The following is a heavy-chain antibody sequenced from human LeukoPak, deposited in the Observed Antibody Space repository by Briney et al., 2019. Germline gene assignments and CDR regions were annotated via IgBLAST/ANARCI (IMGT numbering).Heavy chain of an antibody. V-gene: IGHV3-21*01. J-gene: IGHJ4*02. CDR1: GFTFSSYS. Sequence: GGSLRLSCAASGFTFSSYSMNWVRQAPGKGLEWVSSISSSSSYIYYADSVKGRFTISRDNSKNTLYLQMNSLRAEDTAVYYCARGFVTVTTLVDYWGQGTLVTVSS. CDR2: ISSSSSYI. D-gene: IGHD4-17*01. CDR3: ARGFVTVTTLVDY.